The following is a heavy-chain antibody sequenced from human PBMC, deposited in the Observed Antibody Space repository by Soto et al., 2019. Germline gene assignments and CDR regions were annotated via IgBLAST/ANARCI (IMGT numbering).Heavy chain of an antibody. CDR2: IYYTGRT. Sequence: QLLLQESGPGLVKPSETLSLTCAVSGASISESSHYWAWIRQPPGKGLEWIASIYYTGRTYYNPPIRSRLTISIDTSRDQFSLNLSSVTAADMAVYYCARHLVNYGDWAFDFWGQGTLVPVSS. CDR3: ARHLVNYGDWAFDF. CDR1: GASISESSHY. D-gene: IGHD4-17*01. V-gene: IGHV4-39*01. J-gene: IGHJ4*02.